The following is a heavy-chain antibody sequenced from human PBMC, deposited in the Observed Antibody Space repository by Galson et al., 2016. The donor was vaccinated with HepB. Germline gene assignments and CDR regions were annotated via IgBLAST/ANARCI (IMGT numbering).Heavy chain of an antibody. CDR1: GDSINTGDHC. J-gene: IGHJ4*02. Sequence: TLSLTCTVSGDSINTGDHCWSWIRQLPGRGLEWLGYMYDGGQKKYNPPLKSRVAISVDTSKNQFSLTLTSVTAADTAVYYCAGEGPRGSSYGHDCWGQGTLFTVSS. D-gene: IGHD5-18*01. CDR3: AGEGPRGSSYGHDC. V-gene: IGHV4-31*03. CDR2: MYDGGQK.